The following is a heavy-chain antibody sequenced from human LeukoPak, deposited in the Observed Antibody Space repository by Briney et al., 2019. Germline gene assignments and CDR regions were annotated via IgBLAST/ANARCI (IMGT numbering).Heavy chain of an antibody. Sequence: SGGSLRLSCEGSGFTFSNYWMSWVRQAPGKGLEWVANIQQHGSETYYGDSVKGRFIISRDNAKKSLYLKMNSLRAEDTAVYYCARRSLEGFDYWGQGTLVTVSS. V-gene: IGHV3-7*01. CDR2: IQQHGSET. J-gene: IGHJ4*02. CDR3: ARRSLEGFDY. D-gene: IGHD3-16*02. CDR1: GFTFSNYW.